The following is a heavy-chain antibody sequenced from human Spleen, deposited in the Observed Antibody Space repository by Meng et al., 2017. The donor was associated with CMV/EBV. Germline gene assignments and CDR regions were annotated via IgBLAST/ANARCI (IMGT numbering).Heavy chain of an antibody. Sequence: TTTSYYWGWIRQPPGKGLEWIGSIYYSGTTYYNPSLKSRVTMSVDTSKNQLSLKLSSVTAADTAVYYCASIGYCGATTCYYWYFDLWGRGTLVTVSS. V-gene: IGHV4-39*07. CDR3: ASIGYCGATTCYYWYFDL. D-gene: IGHD2-2*01. CDR1: TTTSYY. CDR2: IYYSGTT. J-gene: IGHJ2*01.